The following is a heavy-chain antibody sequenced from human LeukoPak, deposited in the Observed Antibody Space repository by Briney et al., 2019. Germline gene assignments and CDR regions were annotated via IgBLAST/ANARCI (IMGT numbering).Heavy chain of an antibody. CDR3: ARGPSITHNAFDP. V-gene: IGHV4-34*01. CDR1: GGSFSGYY. J-gene: IGHJ5*02. D-gene: IGHD2/OR15-2a*01. CDR2: VNHSGST. Sequence: PSETLSLTCAVYGGSFSGYYWSWIRQPPGKGLEWIGEVNHSGSTNYNPSLKSRVTISVDTSKNQFSLKLSSVTAADTAVYYCARGPSITHNAFDPWGQGTLVTVSS.